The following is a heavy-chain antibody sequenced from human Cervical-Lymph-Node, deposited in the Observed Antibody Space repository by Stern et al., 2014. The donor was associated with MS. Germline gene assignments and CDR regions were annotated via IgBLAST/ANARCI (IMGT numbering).Heavy chain of an antibody. J-gene: IGHJ4*02. CDR1: GFPVGASY. V-gene: IGHV3-66*01. CDR2: IHTVGTT. D-gene: IGHD6-6*01. Sequence: VQLEESGGGLVQPGGSLRLSCEASGFPVGASYMNWVRQAPGTGLEWVSRIHTVGTTHYADSVKGRFTISRANAKNALYLQMDRLTVEDTAVYYCAREIAGRRFEDWGRGTLVAVSP. CDR3: AREIAGRRFED.